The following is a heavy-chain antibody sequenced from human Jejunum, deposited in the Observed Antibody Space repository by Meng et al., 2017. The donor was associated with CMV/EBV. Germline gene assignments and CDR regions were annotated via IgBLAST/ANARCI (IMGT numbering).Heavy chain of an antibody. CDR1: GFTLSRYW. Sequence: ASGFTLSRYWLHWVRKVPGKGLVWVSRINGDGNTTAYEDSVQGRFTISRDNAQNTLYLQMNSLTAEDTGVYYCANTKYSGTYFDFWGQGTRVTVSS. V-gene: IGHV3-74*01. CDR2: INGDGNTT. D-gene: IGHD1-26*01. J-gene: IGHJ4*02. CDR3: ANTKYSGTYFDF.